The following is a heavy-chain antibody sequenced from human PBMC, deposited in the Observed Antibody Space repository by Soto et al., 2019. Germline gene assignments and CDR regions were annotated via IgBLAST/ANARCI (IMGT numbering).Heavy chain of an antibody. J-gene: IGHJ1*01. D-gene: IGHD3-22*01. CDR3: ARSYDSSGYYYNLWFQH. CDR1: GGTFSSYA. V-gene: IGHV1-69*06. Sequence: ASVKVSCKASGGTFSSYAISWVRQAPGQGLEWMGGIIPIFGTANYAQKFQGRVTITADKSTSTAYMELSSLRSEDTAVYYCARSYDSSGYYYNLWFQHWGQGTLVTVSS. CDR2: IIPIFGTA.